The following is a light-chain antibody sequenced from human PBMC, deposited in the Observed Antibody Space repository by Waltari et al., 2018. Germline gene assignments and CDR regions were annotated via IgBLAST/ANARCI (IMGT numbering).Light chain of an antibody. V-gene: IGKV3-20*01. Sequence: EIVLTPSPGTLSLSPGERATLSCRASQSVSSSYLAWYQQKPGQAPRLLIYGASSRATGIPDRFSGSGSGPDFTLTISRLEPEDFAVYYCQQYYTSPRLTFGPGTKVDIK. CDR2: GAS. CDR3: QQYYTSPRLT. CDR1: QSVSSSY. J-gene: IGKJ3*01.